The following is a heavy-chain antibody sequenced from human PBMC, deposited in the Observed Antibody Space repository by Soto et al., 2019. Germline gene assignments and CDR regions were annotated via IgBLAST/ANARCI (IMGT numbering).Heavy chain of an antibody. CDR1: GFTFSSYA. CDR2: ISGSGGST. Sequence: GSLRLSCAASGFTFSSYAMSWVRQAPGKGLEWVSAISGSGGSTYYADSVKGRFTISRDNSKNTLYLQMNSLRAEDTAVYYCAKGGPSFRGWNVHREPSWFDPWGGEAVVTFPS. D-gene: IGHD1-1*01. CDR3: AKGGPSFRGWNVHREPSWFDP. V-gene: IGHV3-23*01. J-gene: IGHJ5*02.